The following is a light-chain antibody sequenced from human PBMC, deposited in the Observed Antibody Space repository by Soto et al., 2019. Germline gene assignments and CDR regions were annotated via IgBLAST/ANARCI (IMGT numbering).Light chain of an antibody. V-gene: IGLV2-14*01. Sequence: QSALTQPASVSGSPGQSITISCTGTSSDVGGYNYVSWYQQHPGKAPKLMIYEVSNRPSGVSNRFSGYKSGNTASLTISGLQAEDEADYYCSSYTSSSTRQVFGGGTKLTVL. CDR1: SSDVGGYNY. CDR3: SSYTSSSTRQV. J-gene: IGLJ2*01. CDR2: EVS.